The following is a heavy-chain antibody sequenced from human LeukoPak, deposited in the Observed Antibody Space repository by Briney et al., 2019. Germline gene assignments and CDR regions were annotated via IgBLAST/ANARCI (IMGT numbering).Heavy chain of an antibody. CDR1: GGSISSYY. J-gene: IGHJ2*01. Sequence: SETLSLTCTVSGGSISSYYWSWIRQPPGKGLEWIGYIYYSGSTNYNPSLKSRVTISVDTSKNQFSLKLSSVTAADTAIYYCARVSGSYYNPAYFDLWGRGTLVTVSS. CDR2: IYYSGST. D-gene: IGHD3-10*01. V-gene: IGHV4-59*01. CDR3: ARVSGSYYNPAYFDL.